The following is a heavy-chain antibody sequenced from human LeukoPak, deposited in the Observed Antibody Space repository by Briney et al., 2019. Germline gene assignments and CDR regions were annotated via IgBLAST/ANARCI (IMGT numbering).Heavy chain of an antibody. Sequence: GGSLRLSCVAYGFTVYSNYMSWVRQAPGKGLEWVSIIYSGGNTYYADSVKGRFTISRDNSKNTLYLQMNSLRAEDTAVYYCARVDIVTTEGNDYRGQGTLVTVSS. V-gene: IGHV3-66*01. D-gene: IGHD5-12*01. CDR3: ARVDIVTTEGNDY. J-gene: IGHJ4*02. CDR2: IYSGGNT. CDR1: GFTVYSNY.